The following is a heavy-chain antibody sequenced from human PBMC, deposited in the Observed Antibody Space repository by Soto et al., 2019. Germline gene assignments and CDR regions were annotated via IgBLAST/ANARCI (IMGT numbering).Heavy chain of an antibody. CDR1: GFTFSTYA. CDR2: ITRDGGTT. V-gene: IGHV3-23*01. Sequence: GGSLRLSCAASGFTFSTYAMSWVRQAPGKGLEWVSDITRDGGTTHYADSVKGRFTISRDNSKNTLYLQLNSLRAEDTAVYFCARDGYCSGGTCYPPYYFDYWGQGTLVTSPQ. CDR3: ARDGYCSGGTCYPPYYFDY. J-gene: IGHJ4*02. D-gene: IGHD2-15*01.